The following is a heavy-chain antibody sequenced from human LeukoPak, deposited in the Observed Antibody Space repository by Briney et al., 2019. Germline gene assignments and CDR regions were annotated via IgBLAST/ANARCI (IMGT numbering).Heavy chain of an antibody. Sequence: SETLSLTCTVSGGSISSYYWGWIRQPPGKGLEWIGSIYYSGSTYYNPSLKSRVTISVDTSKNQFSLKLSSVTAADTAVYYCARDEHSSGYLDAFDIWGQGTMVTVSS. CDR2: IYYSGST. CDR1: GGSISSYY. D-gene: IGHD3-22*01. J-gene: IGHJ3*02. V-gene: IGHV4-39*07. CDR3: ARDEHSSGYLDAFDI.